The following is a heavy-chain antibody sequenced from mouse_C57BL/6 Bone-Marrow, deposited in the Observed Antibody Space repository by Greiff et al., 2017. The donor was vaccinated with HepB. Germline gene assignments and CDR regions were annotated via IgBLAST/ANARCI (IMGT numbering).Heavy chain of an antibody. Sequence: VQLQQSGAELVRPGASVKLSCTASGFNIKDDYMHWVKQRPEHGLEWIGWIDPENGDTEYASKFQGKATITADTSSNTAYLQLSSLTSEDTAVYYCTTYYYGSRILARWGQGTTLTVSS. CDR2: IDPENGDT. D-gene: IGHD1-1*01. V-gene: IGHV14-4*01. CDR1: GFNIKDDY. J-gene: IGHJ2*01. CDR3: TTYYYGSRILAR.